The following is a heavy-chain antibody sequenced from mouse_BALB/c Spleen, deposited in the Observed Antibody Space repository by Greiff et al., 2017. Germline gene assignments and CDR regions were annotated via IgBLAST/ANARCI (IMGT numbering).Heavy chain of an antibody. CDR1: GFTFSSYA. CDR2: ISSGGST. D-gene: IGHD2-2*01. V-gene: IGHV5-6-5*01. J-gene: IGHJ3*01. CDR3: ARGGYDAPWFAY. Sequence: DVKLVESGGGLVKPGGSLKLSCAASGFTFSSYAMSWVRQTPEKRLEWVASISSGGSTYYPDSVKGRFTISRDNARNILYLQMSSLRSEDTAMYYCARGGYDAPWFAYWGQGTLVTVSA.